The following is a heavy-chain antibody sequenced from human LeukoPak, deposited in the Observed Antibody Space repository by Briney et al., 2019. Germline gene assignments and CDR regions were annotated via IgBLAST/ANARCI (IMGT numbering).Heavy chain of an antibody. CDR3: ARTYYDSVWGSYGFNY. CDR2: INPNSGGT. V-gene: IGHV1-2*02. D-gene: IGHD3-16*01. Sequence: ASGKVSCKASGHTFTGYYMHWVRQAPGQGLEWMGWINPNSGGTNCAQKFQGRVTMTRDTSISTAYMELSRLRSDDTAVYYCARTYYDSVWGSYGFNYWGQGTLVTVSS. J-gene: IGHJ4*02. CDR1: GHTFTGYY.